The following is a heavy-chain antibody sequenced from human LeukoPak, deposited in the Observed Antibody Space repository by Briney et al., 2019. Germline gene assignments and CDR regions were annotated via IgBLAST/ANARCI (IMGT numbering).Heavy chain of an antibody. J-gene: IGHJ4*02. V-gene: IGHV1-69*13. D-gene: IGHD1-1*01. CDR3: ARDNWNDGGYFDY. CDR2: IIPIFGTA. CDR1: GGTFSSYA. Sequence: SVKVSCKASGGTFSSYAISWVRQAPGQGLEWMGGIIPIFGTANYAQKFQGRVTITADESTSTAYMELSSLRSEDTAVYYCARDNWNDGGYFDYWGQGTLVTVSS.